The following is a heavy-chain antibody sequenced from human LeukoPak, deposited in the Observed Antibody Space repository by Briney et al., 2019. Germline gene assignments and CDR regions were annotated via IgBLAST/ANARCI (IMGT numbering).Heavy chain of an antibody. CDR1: DFTFSSYS. D-gene: IGHD2-8*01. CDR3: ARVDEGRNGVTVGY. CDR2: ISSGSSSK. J-gene: IGHJ4*02. V-gene: IGHV3-48*04. Sequence: GGSLRLSCAASDFTFSSYSVDWVRQAPGKGLEWVSYISSGSSSKYYADSVKGRFTIPRDNAKNSLYLQMNSLRAEDTAVYYCARVDEGRNGVTVGYWGQGTLVTVSS.